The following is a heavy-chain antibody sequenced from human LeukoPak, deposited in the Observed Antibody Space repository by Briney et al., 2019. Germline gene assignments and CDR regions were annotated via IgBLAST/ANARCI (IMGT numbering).Heavy chain of an antibody. CDR2: IYSGGST. CDR1: GFTVSSNY. V-gene: IGHV3-53*01. CDR3: AKDSYSKGDY. Sequence: GGSLRLSCAASGFTVSSNYMSWVRQAPGKGLEWVSVIYSGGSTYYADSVRGRFTISRHNSKNTLYLQMNSLRAEDTGVYYCAKDSYSKGDYWGQGVLVTVSS. J-gene: IGHJ4*02. D-gene: IGHD5-18*01.